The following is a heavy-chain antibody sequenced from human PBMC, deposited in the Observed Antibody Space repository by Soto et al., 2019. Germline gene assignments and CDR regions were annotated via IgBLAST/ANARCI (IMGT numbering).Heavy chain of an antibody. D-gene: IGHD3-10*01. CDR3: ARGGSGSVYYYYYYMDV. V-gene: IGHV1-3*01. J-gene: IGHJ6*03. CDR1: GYTFTSYA. Sequence: ASVKVSCKTSGYTFTSYAMRWVRQAPGQRLEWMGWINAGNGNTKYSQKFQGRVTITRDTSASTAYMELNSVTPEDTAVYYCARGGSGSVYYYYYYMDVWGKGTTVTVSS. CDR2: INAGNGNT.